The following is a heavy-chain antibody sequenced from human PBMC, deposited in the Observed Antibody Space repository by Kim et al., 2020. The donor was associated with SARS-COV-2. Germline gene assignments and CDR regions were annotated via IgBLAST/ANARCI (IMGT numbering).Heavy chain of an antibody. Sequence: SETLSLTCTVSGGSISSSSYYWGWIRQPPGKGLEWIGSIYYSGSTYYNPSLKSRVTISVDTSKSPFSLKLSSVTAADTAVYYYASRITMIVVVTPGWYFDLWGRGTLVTVSS. J-gene: IGHJ2*01. D-gene: IGHD3-22*01. V-gene: IGHV4-39*01. CDR1: GGSISSSSYY. CDR2: IYYSGST. CDR3: ASRITMIVVVTPGWYFDL.